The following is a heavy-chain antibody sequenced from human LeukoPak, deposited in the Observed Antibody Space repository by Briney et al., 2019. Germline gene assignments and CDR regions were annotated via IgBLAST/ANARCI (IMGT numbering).Heavy chain of an antibody. CDR2: IYTSGDT. CDR3: ARGPHYYDSTGYAY. CDR1: GGSISDHY. J-gene: IGHJ4*02. Sequence: SETLSLTCTVSGGSISDHYWSWIRQPAGKGLEWIGRIYTSGDTIYNPSLKSRVTMSLDTSNNQFSLRLSSVTAADTAVYFCARGPHYYDSTGYAYWGQGILVTVSS. D-gene: IGHD3-22*01. V-gene: IGHV4-4*07.